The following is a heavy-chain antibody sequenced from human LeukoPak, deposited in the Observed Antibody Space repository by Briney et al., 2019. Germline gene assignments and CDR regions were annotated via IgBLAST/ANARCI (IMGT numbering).Heavy chain of an antibody. J-gene: IGHJ6*02. CDR2: ISRSGTTL. V-gene: IGHV3-48*03. CDR3: ARDLSSSYNYGVDV. Sequence: PGGSLRLSGAASGFIFSNYEMNWVRQAPGKGLEWVSYISRSGTTLYYADSVKGRFTTSRDNAKQSVYLQMNSLRAVDTAIYYCARDLSSSYNYGVDVWGQGTTVTVS. CDR1: GFIFSNYE. D-gene: IGHD6-13*01.